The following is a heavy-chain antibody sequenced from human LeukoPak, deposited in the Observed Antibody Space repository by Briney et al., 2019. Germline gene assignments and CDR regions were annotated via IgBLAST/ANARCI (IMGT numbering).Heavy chain of an antibody. V-gene: IGHV3-30*02. D-gene: IGHD5/OR15-5a*01. CDR1: GFTFSSYW. CDR3: AKDGLQSTTSGVHLDS. CDR2: IRSDASYE. Sequence: PSGGSLRLSCAASGFTFSSYWMSWVRQAPGKGLEWVAFIRSDASYEYYIDSVKGRFTLSRDNSKNTLYLQMSTLRPEDTAVYYCAKDGLQSTTSGVHLDSWGQGTLVTVSS. J-gene: IGHJ5*01.